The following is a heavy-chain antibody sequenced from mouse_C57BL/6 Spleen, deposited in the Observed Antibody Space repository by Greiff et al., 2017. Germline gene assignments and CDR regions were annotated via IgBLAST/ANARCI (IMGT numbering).Heavy chain of an antibody. CDR1: GYTFTSYW. Sequence: QVQLQQSGAELVKPGASVKLSCKASGYTFTSYWMHWVKQRPGQGPEWIGMIHPNSGSTNYNEKFKSKATLTVDKASSTAYMQLSSLTSEDSAVYYCAREEDQRAMDYWGQGTSVTVSS. J-gene: IGHJ4*01. CDR3: AREEDQRAMDY. CDR2: IHPNSGST. V-gene: IGHV1-64*01.